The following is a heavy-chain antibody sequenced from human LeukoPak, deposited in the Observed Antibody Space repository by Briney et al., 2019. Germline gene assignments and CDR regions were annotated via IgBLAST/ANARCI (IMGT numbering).Heavy chain of an antibody. V-gene: IGHV3-7*05. Sequence: GGSLRLSCAVSGFSISNYWMTWVRQAPGKGLEWLANIKQDGSEKYYADSAKGRFTISRDNAKNSVYLQMNSLRAEDTALYYCARDLHYYVAMDVWGQGTTVTVSS. CDR1: GFSISNYW. D-gene: IGHD3-10*02. CDR2: IKQDGSEK. CDR3: ARDLHYYVAMDV. J-gene: IGHJ6*02.